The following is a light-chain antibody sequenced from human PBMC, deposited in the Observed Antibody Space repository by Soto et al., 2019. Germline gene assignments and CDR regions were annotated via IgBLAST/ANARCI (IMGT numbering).Light chain of an antibody. CDR1: QSISDW. CDR3: QQYNSYSWT. V-gene: IGKV1-5*01. Sequence: QMTQSPSTLSASVGDRVTITCRASQSISDWLAWYQQKPGKAPRLLIYDASTLESEVPSRFSGSGSGTEFTLTVSSLQPDDFATYYCQQYNSYSWTFGQGTKVDIK. CDR2: DAS. J-gene: IGKJ1*01.